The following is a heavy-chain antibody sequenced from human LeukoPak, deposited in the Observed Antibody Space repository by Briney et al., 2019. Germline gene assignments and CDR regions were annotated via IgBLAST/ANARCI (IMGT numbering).Heavy chain of an antibody. J-gene: IGHJ5*02. D-gene: IGHD3-16*02. Sequence: SETLSLTCTVSGYSISSGYYWGWIRQPPGKGLEWIGSIDHTWSTYYNTSLKSRVTISVDTSKNQVSLKLRSVTAADTAVYYCARDLTYRQFDPWGQGTLVIVSS. CDR1: GYSISSGYY. CDR2: IDHTWST. CDR3: ARDLTYRQFDP. V-gene: IGHV4-38-2*02.